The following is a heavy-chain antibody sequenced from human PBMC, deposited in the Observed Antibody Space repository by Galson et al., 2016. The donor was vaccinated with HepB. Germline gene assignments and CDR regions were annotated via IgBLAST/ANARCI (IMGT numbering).Heavy chain of an antibody. CDR3: ARVSRVLFGSH. CDR1: GFTFSDSY. D-gene: IGHD3-10*02. J-gene: IGHJ4*02. Sequence: SLRLSCAASGFTFSDSYMTWVRQAPGKGLEWVSFIGLSGTYKDYADSVKGRFTISRDNGNNSLYLLMTRLRVEDTAVYCCARVSRVLFGSHWGQGTPVTVSS. V-gene: IGHV3-11*03. CDR2: IGLSGTYK.